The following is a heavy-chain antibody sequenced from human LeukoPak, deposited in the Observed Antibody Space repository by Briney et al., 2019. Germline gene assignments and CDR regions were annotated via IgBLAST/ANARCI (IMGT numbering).Heavy chain of an antibody. V-gene: IGHV3-66*01. CDR1: GFTVTSNY. J-gene: IGHJ4*02. Sequence: GGSLRLSCAASGFTVTSNYMTWVRQAPGQGLAWVSIIYSGGYTDYADSVKGRFTISRDNSKNTLYLQMHSLRAEDTAVYYCARRLEYSGSKGVFDYWGQGTLVTVSS. D-gene: IGHD1-26*01. CDR3: ARRLEYSGSKGVFDY. CDR2: IYSGGYT.